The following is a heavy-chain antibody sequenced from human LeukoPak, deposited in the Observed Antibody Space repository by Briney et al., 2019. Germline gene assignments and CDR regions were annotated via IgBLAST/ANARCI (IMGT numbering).Heavy chain of an antibody. CDR3: ARAQYYYDRGTFDP. D-gene: IGHD3-22*01. Sequence: SETLSLTCTVSGGSISSSFWRCIPQPPGKALVWTGYVYCSGTTNYHPSLKSRVTISVDTSNKQFSLKLSSVAAADTAVYCCARAQYYYDRGTFDPWGQGTLVTVSS. CDR2: VYCSGTT. V-gene: IGHV4-59*13. CDR1: GGSISSSF. J-gene: IGHJ5*02.